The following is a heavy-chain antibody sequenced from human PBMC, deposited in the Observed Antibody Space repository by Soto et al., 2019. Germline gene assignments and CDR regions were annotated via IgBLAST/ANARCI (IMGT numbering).Heavy chain of an antibody. CDR2: IYHDGSA. V-gene: IGHV4-4*02. J-gene: IGHJ6*02. Sequence: SSETLSLTCAVSGESISRSTNWWTWVRQPPGKGLEWIGEIYHDGSANYNSSLKSRVIMSVDTSKNQFSLKLRSVTAADTAVYYCVRDPPIFGAPPRCYGMDVWGQGTTVTVSS. CDR1: GESISRSTNW. D-gene: IGHD3-3*01. CDR3: VRDPPIFGAPPRCYGMDV.